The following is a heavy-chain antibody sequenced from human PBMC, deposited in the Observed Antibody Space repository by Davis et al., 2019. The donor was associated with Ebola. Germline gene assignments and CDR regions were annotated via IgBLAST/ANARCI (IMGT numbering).Heavy chain of an antibody. CDR2: INPNDGRT. J-gene: IGHJ3*02. Sequence: AASVTVSCKASGYTFTNYYMHWVRQPPGQGLEWMGMINPNDGRTIYAQKFQGRVTVTRDTSTTTVYMDLSSLRSEDTALYYCTTPGGQDSGYDVFDIWGQGTMVTVSS. CDR1: GYTFTNYY. CDR3: TTPGGQDSGYDVFDI. V-gene: IGHV1-46*03. D-gene: IGHD5-12*01.